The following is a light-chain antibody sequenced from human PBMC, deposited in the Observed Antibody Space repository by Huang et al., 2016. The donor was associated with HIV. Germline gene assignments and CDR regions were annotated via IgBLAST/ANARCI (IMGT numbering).Light chain of an antibody. CDR1: QSVLYNSDNKNF. J-gene: IGKJ4*01. CDR3: QQYYSSPPRLA. V-gene: IGKV4-1*01. Sequence: DIVMTQSPESLAVSLGERATINCKSSQSVLYNSDNKNFLSWYQQKSGQPPKRLIYWATTRESGVPDRFSASGSGTDFTLTISSLQAEDVAVYYCQQYYSSPPRLAFGGGTKVE. CDR2: WAT.